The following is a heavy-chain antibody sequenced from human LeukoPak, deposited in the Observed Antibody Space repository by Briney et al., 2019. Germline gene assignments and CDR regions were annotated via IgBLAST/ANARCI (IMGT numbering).Heavy chain of an antibody. CDR3: AREGEVVIATIPWYFQH. Sequence: LGESLKISCKGSGYSFTNYWIGWVRQMPGKGLEWMGLIYPGDSDTRYSPSFQGQVTISADKSISTAYLQWSSLKASDTAMYYCAREGEVVIATIPWYFQHWGQGTLVTVSS. CDR2: IYPGDSDT. CDR1: GYSFTNYW. J-gene: IGHJ1*01. V-gene: IGHV5-51*01. D-gene: IGHD2-21*01.